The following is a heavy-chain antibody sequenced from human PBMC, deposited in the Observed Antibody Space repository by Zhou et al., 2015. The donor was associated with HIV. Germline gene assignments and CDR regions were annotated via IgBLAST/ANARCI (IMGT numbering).Heavy chain of an antibody. CDR1: GGTFSSYA. Sequence: VQSGAEVKKPGSSVKVSCKASGGTFSSYAISWVRQAPGQGLEWMGGIIPIFGTANYAQKFQGRVTITADESTSTAYMELSSLRSEDTAVYYCARDRSQRGSGWYREARWYFDLWGRGTLVTVSS. CDR2: IIPIFGTA. J-gene: IGHJ2*01. V-gene: IGHV1-69*01. D-gene: IGHD6-19*01. CDR3: ARDRSQRGSGWYREARWYFDL.